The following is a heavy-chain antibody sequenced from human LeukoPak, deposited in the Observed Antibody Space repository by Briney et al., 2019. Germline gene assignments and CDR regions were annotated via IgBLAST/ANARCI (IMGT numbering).Heavy chain of an antibody. CDR2: IYPGDSDT. CDR3: ARPVAAAAPDAFDI. CDR1: GHSFTSYW. J-gene: IGHJ3*02. D-gene: IGHD6-13*01. V-gene: IGHV5-51*01. Sequence: GESLKISCKGSGHSFTSYWIGWVRQMPGKGLEWMGIIYPGDSDTRYSPPFQGQVTISADKSISTAYLQWSSLKASDTAMYYCARPVAAAAPDAFDIWGQGTMVTVSS.